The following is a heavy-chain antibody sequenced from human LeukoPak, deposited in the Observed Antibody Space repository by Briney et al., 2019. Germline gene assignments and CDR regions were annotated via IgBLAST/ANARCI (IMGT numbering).Heavy chain of an antibody. CDR3: AKGGDIVVVPAALGYSYYYIDV. V-gene: IGHV3-23*01. CDR2: ISGSWGST. CDR1: GFPLDDYG. Sequence: GGPLRLSCAASGFPLDDYGVSWVRQAPGEGLEWVSAISGSWGSTYYADSEEGRFTISRDNSKHTLPLQVNSLRGEDGAVYFRAKGGDIVVVPAALGYSYYYIDVWGKGTTVTVPS. J-gene: IGHJ6*03. D-gene: IGHD2-2*01.